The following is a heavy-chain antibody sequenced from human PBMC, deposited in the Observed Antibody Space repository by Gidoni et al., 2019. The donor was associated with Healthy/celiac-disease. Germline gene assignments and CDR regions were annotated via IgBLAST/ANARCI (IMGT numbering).Heavy chain of an antibody. J-gene: IGHJ3*02. CDR2: ISPVDSDT. CDR3: ARGYSGSFDAFDI. Sequence: EVQLVQSGAEVKKPGESLKISCKGSGYSFTSYWIGWLRQMPGKGLEWMGIISPVDSDTRSSPSFQGQVTISADKSISTAYLQWSSLKASDTAMYYCARGYSGSFDAFDIWGQGTMVTVSS. D-gene: IGHD1-26*01. V-gene: IGHV5-51*03. CDR1: GYSFTSYW.